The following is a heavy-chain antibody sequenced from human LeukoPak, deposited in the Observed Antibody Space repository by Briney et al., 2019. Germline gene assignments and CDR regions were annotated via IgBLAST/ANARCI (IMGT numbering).Heavy chain of an antibody. CDR1: GYTFTSYG. J-gene: IGHJ4*02. CDR2: ISAYNGNT. V-gene: IGHV1-18*01. CDR3: ARAPTVLLWFGELDY. D-gene: IGHD3-10*01. Sequence: GASVKVSCKASGYTFTSYGISWVRQAPGQGLEWMGWISAYNGNTNYAQKLQGRVTMTTDTSTSTAYMELRSLRSDDTAVYYCARAPTVLLWFGELDYWGPGTLVTVSS.